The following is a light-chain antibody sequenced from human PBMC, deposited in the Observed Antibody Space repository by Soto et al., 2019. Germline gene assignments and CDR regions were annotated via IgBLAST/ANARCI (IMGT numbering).Light chain of an antibody. CDR2: CAS. CDR1: QSVLYSSNNKSY. CDR3: QQHYNSPLT. V-gene: IGKV4-1*01. Sequence: DIVMTQSPDSMAVSLGERAIINCKCSQSVLYSSNNKSYLTWYQQKPGQPPKLLIYCASTRESGVPARFSGSGSGADFTLTISSLQAEDESADYCQQHYNSPLTFGGGTKVEIK. J-gene: IGKJ4*01.